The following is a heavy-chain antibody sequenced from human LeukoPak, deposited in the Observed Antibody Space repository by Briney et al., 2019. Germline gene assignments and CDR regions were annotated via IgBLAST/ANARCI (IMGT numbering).Heavy chain of an antibody. D-gene: IGHD2-15*01. CDR2: ISAYNGNT. Sequence: ASVKVSCKASGYTFTSYGISRVRQAPGQGLEWMGWISAYNGNTNYAQKLQGRVTMTTDTSTSTAYMELRSLRSDDTAVYYCARVRLPKSSFDYWGQGTLVTVSS. J-gene: IGHJ4*02. CDR3: ARVRLPKSSFDY. CDR1: GYTFTSYG. V-gene: IGHV1-18*01.